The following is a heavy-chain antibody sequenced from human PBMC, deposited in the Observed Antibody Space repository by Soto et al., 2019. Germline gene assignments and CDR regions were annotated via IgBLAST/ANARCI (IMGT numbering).Heavy chain of an antibody. CDR3: AHRPIVVSGTRGFAWFDP. Sequence: KIGRTGCRESFTSYGVGRVLKKNGKGLEWMGIIYPGDSDTRYSPSFQGQVTISADKSISTAYLQWSSLKASDTATYYCAHRPIVVSGTRGFAWFDPWGQGTLVTVSS. D-gene: IGHD6-19*01. CDR1: RESFTSYG. CDR2: IYPGDSDT. J-gene: IGHJ5*02. V-gene: IGHV5-51*01.